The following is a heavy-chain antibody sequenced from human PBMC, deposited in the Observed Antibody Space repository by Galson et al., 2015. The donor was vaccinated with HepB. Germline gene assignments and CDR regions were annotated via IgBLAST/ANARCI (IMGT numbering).Heavy chain of an antibody. J-gene: IGHJ4*02. D-gene: IGHD6-19*01. CDR1: GYTFTSYG. Sequence: SVKVSCKASGYTFTSYGISWVRQAPGQGLEWMGWISAYNGNTNYAQKLQGRVTMTTDTSTSTAYMELRSLRSDDTAVYYCARADFQYSSGWHKDYWGQGTLVTVSS. CDR2: ISAYNGNT. CDR3: ARADFQYSSGWHKDY. V-gene: IGHV1-18*04.